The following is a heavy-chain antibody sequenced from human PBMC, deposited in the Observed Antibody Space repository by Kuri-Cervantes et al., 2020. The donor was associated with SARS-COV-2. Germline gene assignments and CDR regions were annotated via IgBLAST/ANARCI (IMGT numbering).Heavy chain of an antibody. J-gene: IGHJ4*02. V-gene: IGHV4-39*01. CDR1: GGSISSSSYY. Sequence: GSLRLSRTVPGGSISSSSYYWGWIRQPPGKGLEWIGSIYYSGSSYYNPSLRSRVTISVDTSKIQFSLKLSSVTAADTSVYYGARLGGSGWPRYFDYWGQGTLVTVSS. D-gene: IGHD6-19*01. CDR2: IYYSGSS. CDR3: ARLGGSGWPRYFDY.